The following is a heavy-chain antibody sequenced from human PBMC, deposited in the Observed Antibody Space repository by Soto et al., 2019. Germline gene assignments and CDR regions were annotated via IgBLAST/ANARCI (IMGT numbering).Heavy chain of an antibody. J-gene: IGHJ4*02. V-gene: IGHV3-11*06. CDR3: TRGGGGGLFEH. CDR2: ISPKSTYR. CDR1: GFPFSDYY. Sequence: GGSLRLSCATSGFPFSDYYMSWIRQAPGKGLEWLSHISPKSTYRNYADSVKGRFTISRDNTKSSLFLQMNSLGVEDTAVYYCTRGGGGGLFEHWGQGVLVT. D-gene: IGHD2-21*01.